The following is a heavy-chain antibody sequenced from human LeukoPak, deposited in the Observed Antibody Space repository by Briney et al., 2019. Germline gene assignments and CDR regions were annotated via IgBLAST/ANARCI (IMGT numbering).Heavy chain of an antibody. CDR1: GGSFSGYY. Sequence: PSETLSLTCAVYGGSFSGYYWSWIRQPPGKGLEWIGEINHSGSTNYNPSLKSRVTISVDTSKNQFSLKLSSVTAADTAVYYCARGSHTLGATQVLEYWGQGTLVTVS. D-gene: IGHD1-26*01. CDR2: INHSGST. V-gene: IGHV4-34*01. CDR3: ARGSHTLGATQVLEY. J-gene: IGHJ4*02.